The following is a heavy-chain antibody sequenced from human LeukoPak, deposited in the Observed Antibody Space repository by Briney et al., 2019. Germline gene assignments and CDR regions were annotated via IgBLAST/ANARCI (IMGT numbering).Heavy chain of an antibody. CDR1: GYTLTDFA. CDR2: INTSKGNT. V-gene: IGHV1-3*04. J-gene: IGHJ5*02. D-gene: IGHD2-15*01. CDR3: ARDHVVGLAPFDP. Sequence: GASGKVSCKASGYTLTDFAMHWVGQAPGERLGWMGWINTSKGNTKYSQKFQGRVTITMDTSASTAYMELSSLRSEDTAVYYCARDHVVGLAPFDPWGQGTLVTVSS.